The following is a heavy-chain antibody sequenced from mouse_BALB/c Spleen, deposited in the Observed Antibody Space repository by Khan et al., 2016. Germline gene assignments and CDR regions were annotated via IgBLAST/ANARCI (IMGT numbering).Heavy chain of an antibody. Sequence: EVKLEESGPGLVKPSQSLSLTCTVTGYSITSDYAWNWIRQFPGNKLEWMGYISYSGSTSYNPSLKSRISVTRDTSNNQFFLQLNSVTTEDTATYYGSRRPYGSSYWYFDVWGAGTTVTVSS. D-gene: IGHD1-1*01. V-gene: IGHV3-2*02. CDR3: SRRPYGSSYWYFDV. CDR2: ISYSGST. J-gene: IGHJ1*01. CDR1: GYSITSDYA.